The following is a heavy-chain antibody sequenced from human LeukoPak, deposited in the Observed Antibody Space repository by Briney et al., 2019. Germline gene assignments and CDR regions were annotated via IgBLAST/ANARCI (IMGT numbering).Heavy chain of an antibody. V-gene: IGHV3-23*01. Sequence: GGSLRLSCVASGFTFSSYAMSWVRQAPGKGLEWVSGISGSGVSTYNADSVKGRLTISRDNSKNTLFLQMNSLRAEDTAVYYCAKDLRRYYYDSSSYDDYWGQGTRVTVS. CDR1: GFTFSSYA. D-gene: IGHD3-22*01. CDR2: ISGSGVST. CDR3: AKDLRRYYYDSSSYDDY. J-gene: IGHJ4*02.